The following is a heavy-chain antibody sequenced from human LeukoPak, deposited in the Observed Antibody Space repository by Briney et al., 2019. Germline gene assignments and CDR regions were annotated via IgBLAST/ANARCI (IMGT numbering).Heavy chain of an antibody. CDR3: ATRDSSYYIFDALDI. Sequence: GASVKVSCKASGYTFTSFDTNWVRQAPGQGLEWMGRMNLNSGNTDYAQKFQGRVTMTRNTSIMTAYMELSSLRSEDTAVYFCATRDSSYYIFDALDIWGQGTMVTVS. D-gene: IGHD1-26*01. V-gene: IGHV1-8*02. J-gene: IGHJ3*02. CDR1: GYTFTSFD. CDR2: MNLNSGNT.